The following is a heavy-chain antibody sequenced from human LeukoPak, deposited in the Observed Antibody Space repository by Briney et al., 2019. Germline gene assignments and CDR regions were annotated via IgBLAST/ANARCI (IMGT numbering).Heavy chain of an antibody. CDR1: GYTFTSYA. J-gene: IGHJ6*02. CDR2: INAGNGNT. Sequence: VASVKVSCQASGYTFTSYAMHWVRQAPGQRLEWMGWINAGNGNTKYSQKFQGRVTITRDTSASTAYMELSSLRSEDTAVYYCARDDMLMVYASYGMDVWGQGTTVTVSS. CDR3: ARDDMLMVYASYGMDV. D-gene: IGHD2-8*01. V-gene: IGHV1-3*01.